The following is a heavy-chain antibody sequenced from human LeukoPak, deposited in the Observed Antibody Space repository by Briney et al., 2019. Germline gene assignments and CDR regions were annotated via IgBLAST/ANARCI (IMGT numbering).Heavy chain of an antibody. CDR3: AKDSSQGGDYFDF. V-gene: IGHV3-23*01. CDR2: INGSGVIT. Sequence: GGSLRLSCAASGFTFTNYAMSWVRQAPGKGLQWVSAINGSGVITYYADSVRGRFTISRDNSKSTLYLQMNSLRAEDAAIYYCAKDSSQGGDYFDFWGQGTLVTVSS. CDR1: GFTFTNYA. J-gene: IGHJ4*02. D-gene: IGHD3-16*01.